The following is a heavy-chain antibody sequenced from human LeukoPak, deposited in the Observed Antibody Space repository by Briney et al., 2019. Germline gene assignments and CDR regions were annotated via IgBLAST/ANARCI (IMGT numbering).Heavy chain of an antibody. CDR2: IKSSGSSI. CDR1: GFTFGYYE. CDR3: AKDDSDYGDYVWDY. V-gene: IGHV3-48*03. Sequence: GGSLRLSCATSGFTFGYYEMNWVRQAPGKGLEWVSYIKSSGSSIYYADSVKGRFTISRDNAENSLYLQMNSLRAEDTAVYYCAKDDSDYGDYVWDYWGQGTLVTVSS. J-gene: IGHJ4*02. D-gene: IGHD4-17*01.